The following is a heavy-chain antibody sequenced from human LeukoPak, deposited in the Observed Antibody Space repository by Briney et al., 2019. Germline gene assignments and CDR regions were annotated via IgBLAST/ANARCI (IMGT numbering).Heavy chain of an antibody. CDR3: AKDHLGGYEGADY. V-gene: IGHV3-23*01. D-gene: IGHD6-19*01. CDR2: ISGSGGST. Sequence: GGSLRLPCAASGFTFSSYAMSWVRQAPGKGLEWVSAISGSGGSTYYADSVKGRFTISRDNSKNTLYLQMNSLRAEDTAVYYCAKDHLGGYEGADYWGQGTLVTVSS. CDR1: GFTFSSYA. J-gene: IGHJ4*02.